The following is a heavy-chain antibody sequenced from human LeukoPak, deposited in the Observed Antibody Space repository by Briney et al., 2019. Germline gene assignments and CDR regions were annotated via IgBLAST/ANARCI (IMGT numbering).Heavy chain of an antibody. Sequence: SETLSLTCTVSGGSISSYYWSWIRQPPGKGLEWIGYIYYSGSTNYNPSLKSRVTISVDTSKNQFSLKLGSVTAADTAVYYCARNRDYYYYYMDVWGKGTTVTVSS. CDR3: ARNRDYYYYYMDV. V-gene: IGHV4-59*01. J-gene: IGHJ6*03. D-gene: IGHD1-14*01. CDR1: GGSISSYY. CDR2: IYYSGST.